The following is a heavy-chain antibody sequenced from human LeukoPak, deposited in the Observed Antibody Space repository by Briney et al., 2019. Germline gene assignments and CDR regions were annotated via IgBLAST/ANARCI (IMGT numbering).Heavy chain of an antibody. Sequence: PGGSLTLSCAAYGFTFSNYWLSWVRQAPGKGLEWVANMKQDGSEIYYVDSVKGRFTISRDNAERLLYLQMNSLRAEDTAVYYCARESTYSYAYALDYWGQGTLVTVSS. V-gene: IGHV3-7*01. CDR2: MKQDGSEI. J-gene: IGHJ4*02. D-gene: IGHD3-16*01. CDR1: GFTFSNYW. CDR3: ARESTYSYAYALDY.